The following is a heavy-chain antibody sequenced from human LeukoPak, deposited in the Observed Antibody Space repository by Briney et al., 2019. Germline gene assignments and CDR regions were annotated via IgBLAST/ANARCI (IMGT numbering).Heavy chain of an antibody. Sequence: GGSLRLSCAASGFTFSSYAMSWVRQAPGKGLEWVSAISGSGGSTYYAGSVKGRFTISRDNSKNTLYLQMNSLRAEDTAVYYCAKGPSYYYDSSGYYCWGQGTLVTVSS. CDR2: ISGSGGST. V-gene: IGHV3-23*01. D-gene: IGHD3-22*01. CDR3: AKGPSYYYDSSGYYC. CDR1: GFTFSSYA. J-gene: IGHJ4*02.